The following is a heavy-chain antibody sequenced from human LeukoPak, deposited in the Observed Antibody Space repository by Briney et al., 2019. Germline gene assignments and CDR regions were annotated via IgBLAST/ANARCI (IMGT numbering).Heavy chain of an antibody. Sequence: ASVKVSCKASGYTFTSYDINWVRQATGQGLEWMGWMNPNSGNTGYAQKFQGRVTMTRNTSISTAYMELSSLRSEDTAVYYCARVTMIVVARGFDYWGQGTLVTVSS. CDR1: GYTFTSYD. D-gene: IGHD3-22*01. J-gene: IGHJ4*02. CDR3: ARVTMIVVARGFDY. CDR2: MNPNSGNT. V-gene: IGHV1-8*01.